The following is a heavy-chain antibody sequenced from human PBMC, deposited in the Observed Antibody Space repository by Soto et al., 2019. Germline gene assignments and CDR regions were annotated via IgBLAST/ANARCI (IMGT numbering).Heavy chain of an antibody. CDR1: GFTFSSYG. CDR3: AKDRGNDIPSE. J-gene: IGHJ4*02. D-gene: IGHD1-1*01. V-gene: IGHV3-30*18. CDR2: ISYDGSNK. Sequence: QVQLVESGGGVVQPGRSLRLSCAASGFTFSSYGMHWVRQAPGKGLEWVAVISYDGSNKYYADSVKGRFTISRDNSKNTLYLQMNSLRAEDTAVYYCAKDRGNDIPSEWGQGTLVTVSS.